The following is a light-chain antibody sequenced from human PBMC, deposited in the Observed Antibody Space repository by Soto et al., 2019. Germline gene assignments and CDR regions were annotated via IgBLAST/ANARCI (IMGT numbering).Light chain of an antibody. CDR1: SSDVGNYNL. CDR2: EGS. V-gene: IGLV2-23*01. J-gene: IGLJ1*01. Sequence: QSVLTQPASVSGSPGQSITISCTGTSSDVGNYNLVSWYQHDPGKAPKLLIYEGSKRPSGVSDRFSGSKSGNTASLTISGLQAEDEADYYCCSYASSSTNVFGTGTKVNVL. CDR3: CSYASSSTNV.